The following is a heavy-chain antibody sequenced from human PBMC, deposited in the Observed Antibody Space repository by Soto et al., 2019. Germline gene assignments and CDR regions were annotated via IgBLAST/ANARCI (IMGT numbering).Heavy chain of an antibody. D-gene: IGHD6-13*01. CDR1: GFTFSSYA. CDR3: AKDLWDSSSRYIVDY. V-gene: IGHV3-23*01. Sequence: GGSLRLSCAASGFTFSSYAMSWVRQAPGKGLEWVSAISGSGGSTYYADSVKGRFTISRDNSKNTLYLQMNSLRAEDTAVYYCAKDLWDSSSRYIVDYWGQGTLVTVSS. CDR2: ISGSGGST. J-gene: IGHJ4*02.